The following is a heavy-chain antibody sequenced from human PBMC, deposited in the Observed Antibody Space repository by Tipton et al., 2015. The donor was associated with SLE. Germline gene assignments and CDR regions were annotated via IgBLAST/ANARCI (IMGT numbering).Heavy chain of an antibody. J-gene: IGHJ4*02. CDR2: IYTSGST. D-gene: IGHD6-13*01. CDR1: GGSTSSYY. Sequence: TLSLTCTVSGGSTSSYYWSWIRQPAGKGLEWIGRIYTSGSTNYNPSLKSRLTMSVDTSKNQFSLKLSSVTAADTAVYYCAGGAAAGWFLDYWGQGTLVTVSS. CDR3: AGGAAAGWFLDY. V-gene: IGHV4-4*07.